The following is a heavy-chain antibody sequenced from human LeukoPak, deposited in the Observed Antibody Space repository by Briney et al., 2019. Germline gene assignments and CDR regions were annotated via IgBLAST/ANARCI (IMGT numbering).Heavy chain of an antibody. Sequence: SETLSLTCAVYGGSFSGYYWSWIRQPPGKGLEWIGGINHSGSTNYNPSLKSRVTISVDTSKNQFSLKLSSVTAADTAVYYCARDYGDYDRRYFDLWGRGTLVTVSS. CDR1: GGSFSGYY. CDR3: ARDYGDYDRRYFDL. V-gene: IGHV4-34*01. D-gene: IGHD4-17*01. CDR2: INHSGST. J-gene: IGHJ2*01.